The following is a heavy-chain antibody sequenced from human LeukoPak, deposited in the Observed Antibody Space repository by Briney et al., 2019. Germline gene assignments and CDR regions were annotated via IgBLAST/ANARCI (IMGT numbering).Heavy chain of an antibody. CDR2: IIPIFGIA. D-gene: IGHD4-11*01. V-gene: IGHV1-69*17. CDR1: VGTLINYA. Sequence: SVTVSFKGTVGTLINYAISWVRQAPGQGVEWMGGIIPIFGIANYVQKCQGRVTMTADKSTSTAYMDVSSLRSEETAVYDCAREGVTTMRSWFDHWGQGTLVTVSS. CDR3: AREGVTTMRSWFDH. J-gene: IGHJ5*02.